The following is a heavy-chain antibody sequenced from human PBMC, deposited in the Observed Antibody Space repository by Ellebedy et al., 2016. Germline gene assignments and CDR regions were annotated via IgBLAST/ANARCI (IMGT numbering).Heavy chain of an antibody. Sequence: SETLSLTCTVSGGSISSYYWSWIRQSPGKGLEWIGYIYYSGSTNYNPSLKSRVTISVDTSKNQFSLKLSSVTAADTAVYYCARGYSNSWYHWFDPWGQGTLVTVSS. CDR1: GGSISSYY. D-gene: IGHD6-13*01. CDR2: IYYSGST. V-gene: IGHV4-59*01. J-gene: IGHJ5*02. CDR3: ARGYSNSWYHWFDP.